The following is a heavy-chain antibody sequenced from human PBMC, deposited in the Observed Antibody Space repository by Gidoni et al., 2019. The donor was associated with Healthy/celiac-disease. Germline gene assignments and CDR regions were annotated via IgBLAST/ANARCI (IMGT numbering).Heavy chain of an antibody. J-gene: IGHJ4*02. CDR3: ARGRAPKYSSSWAPTGNYFDY. CDR2: INHSVST. V-gene: IGHV4-34*01. Sequence: QVQLQQCGAALLKPSGTLSLTCAVYGGSFSGYYWNWIRQPPGKGLEWIGEINHSVSTNYNSSLNSRVTISVDTSKTQFSLKLSSVTAADTAVYYCARGRAPKYSSSWAPTGNYFDYWGQGTLVTVSS. D-gene: IGHD6-13*01. CDR1: GGSFSGYY.